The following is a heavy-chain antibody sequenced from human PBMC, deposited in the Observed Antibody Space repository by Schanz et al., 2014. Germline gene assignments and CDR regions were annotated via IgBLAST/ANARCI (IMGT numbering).Heavy chain of an antibody. CDR3: LAPDYGMDV. CDR1: GLIFSNYV. J-gene: IGHJ6*02. Sequence: EVQLLESGGGLVQPGGSLKLSCAASGLIFSNYVMSWVRQAPGKGLEWVSTIGTSGGTNYVESVKGRFTISRDNSKNTLYLQMNSLRAEDTAVYYCLAPDYGMDVWGQGTTVTVSS. V-gene: IGHV3-23*01. CDR2: IGTSGGT.